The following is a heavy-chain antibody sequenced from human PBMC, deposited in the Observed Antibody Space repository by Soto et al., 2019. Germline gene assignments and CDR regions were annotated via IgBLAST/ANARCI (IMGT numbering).Heavy chain of an antibody. D-gene: IGHD1-26*01. CDR3: ARGELRFWFDP. CDR2: IYYSGST. CDR1: GGSISSGGYY. V-gene: IGHV4-31*03. J-gene: IGHJ5*02. Sequence: QVQLQESGPGLVKPSQTLSLTCTVSGGSISSGGYYWSWIRQHPGKGLEWIGYIYYSGSTYYNPSLQIXXTXAXXTSKNQFSLKLSSGTAADTAVYYCARGELRFWFDPWGQGTRVTVSS.